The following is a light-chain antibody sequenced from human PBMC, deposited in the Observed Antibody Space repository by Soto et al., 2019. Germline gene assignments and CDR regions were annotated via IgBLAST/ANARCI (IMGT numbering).Light chain of an antibody. CDR1: QSVSSNY. CDR2: GAA. CDR3: QQYGSSSSWT. V-gene: IGKV3-20*01. J-gene: IGKJ1*01. Sequence: ESVVTQSPGTLSLSPGERATLSCRASQSVSSNYLAWYQQKPGQAPRLLIFGAATRASGIPDRFSGSGSGTDFTLTISRLQPEDSAVYYCQQYGSSSSWTFGQGTKVDIK.